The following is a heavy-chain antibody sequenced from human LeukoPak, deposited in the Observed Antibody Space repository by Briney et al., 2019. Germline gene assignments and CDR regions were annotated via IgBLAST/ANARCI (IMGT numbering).Heavy chain of an antibody. CDR1: GGSINSYY. J-gene: IGHJ4*02. D-gene: IGHD1-26*01. V-gene: IGHV4-59*01. CDR3: ARARVWELGDY. CDR2: IYYSGST. Sequence: SETLSLTCNVSGGSINSYYWSWIRQPPGKGLEWIGYIYYSGSTNYNPSLKSRVTISVDTSKNQFSLKLSSVTAADTAVYYCARARVWELGDYWGQGTLVTVSS.